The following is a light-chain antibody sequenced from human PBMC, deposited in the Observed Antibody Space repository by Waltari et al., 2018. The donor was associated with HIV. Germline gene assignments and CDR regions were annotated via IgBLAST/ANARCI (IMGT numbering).Light chain of an antibody. J-gene: IGKJ4*01. V-gene: IGKV3-11*01. CDR3: QQRSAWPLT. Sequence: EIVLTQSPATLSLSPGARATLSCGASHSVGSLIAWYQKKPGQAPRLLIYDASNRATGIPARFSGSGSGTDFTLTISSLEPEDFAVYYCQQRSAWPLTFGGGTKVEIK. CDR2: DAS. CDR1: HSVGSL.